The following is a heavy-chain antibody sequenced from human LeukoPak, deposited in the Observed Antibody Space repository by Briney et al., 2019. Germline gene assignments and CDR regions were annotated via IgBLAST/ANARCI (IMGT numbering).Heavy chain of an antibody. CDR3: AKDSGDYYGSGSYYNYYYYGMDV. D-gene: IGHD3-10*01. V-gene: IGHV3-9*01. Sequence: GRSLRLSCAASGFTFDDYAMHWVRQAPGKGLEWVSGISWNSGSIGYADSVKGRFTISRDNAKNSLYLQMNSLRAEDTALYYCAKDSGDYYGSGSYYNYYYYGMDVWGQGTTVTVSS. J-gene: IGHJ6*02. CDR2: ISWNSGSI. CDR1: GFTFDDYA.